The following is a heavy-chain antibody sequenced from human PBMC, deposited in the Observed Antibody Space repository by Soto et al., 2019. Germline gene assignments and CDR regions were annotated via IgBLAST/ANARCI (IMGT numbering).Heavy chain of an antibody. Sequence: SETLSLTCAVSGFSIGINNLWGCIRQPPGKGLEWIGNIYYSGTTQFNPSLKSRVTMSIDGAGNQFSLRLSSVTAADTAVYYCARKERKPAAIWNWGQGTLVTVYS. D-gene: IGHD2-2*01. CDR3: ARKERKPAAIWN. CDR2: IYYSGTT. J-gene: IGHJ4*02. CDR1: GFSIGINNL. V-gene: IGHV4-28*01.